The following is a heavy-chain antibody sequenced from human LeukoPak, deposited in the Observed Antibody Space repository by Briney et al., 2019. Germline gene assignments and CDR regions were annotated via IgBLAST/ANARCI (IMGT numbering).Heavy chain of an antibody. Sequence: GASVKVSCKASGYTFTSYDINWVRQATGQGLEWMGWMNPNSGNTGYAQKFQGRVTMTRNTSISTAYMDLSSLRSDDTAVYYCARGFRPAAMNYYMDVWGKGTTVTISS. J-gene: IGHJ6*03. D-gene: IGHD2-2*01. CDR1: GYTFTSYD. CDR2: MNPNSGNT. CDR3: ARGFRPAAMNYYMDV. V-gene: IGHV1-8*01.